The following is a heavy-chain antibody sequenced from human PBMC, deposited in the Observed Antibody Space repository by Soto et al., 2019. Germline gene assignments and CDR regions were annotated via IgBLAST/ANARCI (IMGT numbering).Heavy chain of an antibody. CDR1: GFTFSSYA. Sequence: GGSLRLSCAASGFTFSSYAMSWVRQAPGKGLEWVSAISGSGGSTYYADSVKGRFTISRDNSKNTLYLQMNSLRAEDTAVYYCAKGRNIVVVVAATHWFDPWGQGTLVTVSS. J-gene: IGHJ5*02. CDR2: ISGSGGST. D-gene: IGHD2-15*01. CDR3: AKGRNIVVVVAATHWFDP. V-gene: IGHV3-23*01.